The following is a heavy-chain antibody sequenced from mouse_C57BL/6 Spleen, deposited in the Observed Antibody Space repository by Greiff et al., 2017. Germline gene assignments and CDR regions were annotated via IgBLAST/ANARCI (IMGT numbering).Heavy chain of an antibody. CDR3: TRDSGYDYGNAMDY. CDR2: ISSGGDYI. CDR1: GFTFSSYA. J-gene: IGHJ4*01. Sequence: EVNVVESGEGLVKPGGSLKLSCAASGFTFSSYAMSWVRQTPEKRLEWVAYISSGGDYIYYADTVKGRFTISRDNARNTLYLQMSSLKSEDTAMYYCTRDSGYDYGNAMDYWGQGTSVTVSS. D-gene: IGHD2-4*01. V-gene: IGHV5-9-1*02.